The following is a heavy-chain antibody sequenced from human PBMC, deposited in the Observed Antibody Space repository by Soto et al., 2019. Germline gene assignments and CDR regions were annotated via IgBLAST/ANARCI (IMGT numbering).Heavy chain of an antibody. CDR2: IDPSDSYT. J-gene: IGHJ5*01. CDR1: DVRFTSHW. CDR3: ASNLIA. V-gene: IGHV5-10-1*01. Sequence: GDLMRVSCNGSDVRFTSHWSSWVRQMPGKGLEWMGRIDPSDSYTNYSPSFQGHVTISADKSISTAYLQWSSLKASDTAMYYCASNLIAWGQGTRVNLSA. D-gene: IGHD3-22*01.